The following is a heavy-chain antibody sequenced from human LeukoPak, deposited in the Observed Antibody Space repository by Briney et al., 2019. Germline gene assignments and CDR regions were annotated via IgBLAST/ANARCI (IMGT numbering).Heavy chain of an antibody. V-gene: IGHV1-45*02. CDR3: ATVVTANYDAFDI. D-gene: IGHD2-21*02. J-gene: IGHJ3*02. CDR2: ITPFNGNT. CDR1: GGTFSSYA. Sequence: SVKVSCKASGGTFSSYAISWVRQAPGQALEWMGWITPFNGNTNYAQKFQDRVTITRDRSMSTAYMELSSLRSEDTAMYYCATVVTANYDAFDIWGQGTMVTVSS.